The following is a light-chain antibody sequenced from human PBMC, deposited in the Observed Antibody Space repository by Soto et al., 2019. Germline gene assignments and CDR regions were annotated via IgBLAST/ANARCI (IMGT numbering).Light chain of an antibody. CDR3: CSYANGNTLL. CDR1: SRDVGGYDY. J-gene: IGLJ2*01. Sequence: QSALTQPASVSGSPGQSITISCTGTSRDVGGYDYVPWYQQHPGKAPKLILYEVTKRPSGVSNRFSGSKSGNTASLTISGLQTEDDSHYYCCSYANGNTLLFGGGTKVTVL. V-gene: IGLV2-23*02. CDR2: EVT.